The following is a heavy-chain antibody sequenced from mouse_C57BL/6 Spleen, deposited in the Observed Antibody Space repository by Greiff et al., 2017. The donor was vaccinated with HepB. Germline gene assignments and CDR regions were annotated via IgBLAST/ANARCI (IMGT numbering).Heavy chain of an antibody. Sequence: VQLQQSGPGLVKPSQSLSLTCSVTGYSITSGYYWNWIRQFPGNKLEWMGYISYDGSNNYNPSLKNRISITRDTSKNQFFLKLNSVTTEDTATYYCARQIPDGYYASWFAYWGQGTLVTVSA. CDR1: GYSITSGYY. V-gene: IGHV3-6*01. CDR2: ISYDGSN. J-gene: IGHJ3*01. D-gene: IGHD2-3*01. CDR3: ARQIPDGYYASWFAY.